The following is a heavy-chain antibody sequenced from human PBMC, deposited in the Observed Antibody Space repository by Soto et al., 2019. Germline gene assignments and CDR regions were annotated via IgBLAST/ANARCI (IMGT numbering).Heavy chain of an antibody. CDR1: GFTFSSYA. Sequence: EVQLLESGGGLVQPGGSLRLSCAASGFTFSSYAMSWVRQAPGKGLEWVSAISGSGGSTYYADYVKGRFTISRDNSKNKLYLQMNSLRAEDTAVYYCAKMTYYYDSSGYYRDGYFDYWGQGTLVTVSS. V-gene: IGHV3-23*01. CDR2: ISGSGGST. D-gene: IGHD3-22*01. J-gene: IGHJ4*02. CDR3: AKMTYYYDSSGYYRDGYFDY.